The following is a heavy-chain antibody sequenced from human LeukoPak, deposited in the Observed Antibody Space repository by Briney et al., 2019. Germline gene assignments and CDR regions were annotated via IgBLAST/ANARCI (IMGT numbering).Heavy chain of an antibody. Sequence: PGGSLRLSCAASGFTFSTYVMNWVRQAPGKGLEWVLTISGSDGRTFYADSVKGRFTISRDNSNNLLYLQMSSLRADDTAVYYCTRRVFEWGFFDIWGQGTTVTVSS. CDR2: ISGSDGRT. J-gene: IGHJ3*02. CDR3: TRRVFEWGFFDI. D-gene: IGHD3-9*01. CDR1: GFTFSTYV. V-gene: IGHV3-23*01.